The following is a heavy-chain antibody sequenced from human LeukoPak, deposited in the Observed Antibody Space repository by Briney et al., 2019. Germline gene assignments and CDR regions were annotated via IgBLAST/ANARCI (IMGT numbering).Heavy chain of an antibody. CDR1: GFTFSNYA. J-gene: IGHJ6*02. CDR2: ISGSGHST. D-gene: IGHD5-12*01. Sequence: GRSLRLSCAASGFTFSNYAMRWVRQAPGKGLEWLSAISGSGHSTYYADSVKGRFTISRDNSKNTLYLQMDSLRAEDTAVYYCAKGLGGYDYYYYYGMDVWGQGTTVTVSS. V-gene: IGHV3-23*01. CDR3: AKGLGGYDYYYYYGMDV.